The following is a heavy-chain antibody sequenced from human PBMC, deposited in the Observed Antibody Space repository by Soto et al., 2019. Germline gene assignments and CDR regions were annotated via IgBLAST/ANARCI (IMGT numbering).Heavy chain of an antibody. D-gene: IGHD1-1*01. J-gene: IGHJ5*02. CDR3: ARRGRLRERYFDP. CDR1: SGSISSSSYY. V-gene: IGHV4-39*07. CDR2: IYYSGST. Sequence: PSETLSLTCTVSSGSISSSSYYWGWIRQPPGKGLEWIGSIYYSGSTYYNPSLKSRVFISSDLSKNTFSLNVTSVTAADAAVYYCARRGRLRERYFDPWGQGTRVTVSS.